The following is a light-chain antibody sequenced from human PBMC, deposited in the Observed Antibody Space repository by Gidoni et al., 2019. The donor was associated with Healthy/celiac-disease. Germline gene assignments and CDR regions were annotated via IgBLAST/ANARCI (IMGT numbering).Light chain of an antibody. CDR3: QSYDSSLSGSV. CDR2: GNS. Sequence: QSVLTQPPSVSEAPGQRVTISCTGSSSNIGAGYDVHWYQQLPGTAPKLLIYGNSNRPSGVPDRFSGSKSGTSASLAITGLQAEDEADYYCQSYDSSLSGSVFSGGTKLTVL. J-gene: IGLJ3*02. CDR1: SSNIGAGYD. V-gene: IGLV1-40*01.